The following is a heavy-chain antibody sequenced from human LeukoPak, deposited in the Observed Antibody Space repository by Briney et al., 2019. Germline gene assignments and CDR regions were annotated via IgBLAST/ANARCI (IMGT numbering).Heavy chain of an antibody. D-gene: IGHD1-14*01. CDR3: AREVWGPEY. Sequence: GGSLRLSCAASGFTFNVYWMTWVRQAPGKGLEWVANIKQDGSETYFGVSVKGRFTISRDNTKNSVYLQMSSLRAEDTAVYYCAREVWGPEYWGQGTLVTVSS. CDR2: IKQDGSET. V-gene: IGHV3-7*01. CDR1: GFTFNVYW. J-gene: IGHJ4*02.